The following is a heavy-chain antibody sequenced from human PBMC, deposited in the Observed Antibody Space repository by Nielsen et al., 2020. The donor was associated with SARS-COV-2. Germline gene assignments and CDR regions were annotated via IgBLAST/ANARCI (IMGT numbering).Heavy chain of an antibody. CDR3: ARSLAAAGIFDY. V-gene: IGHV5-51*01. CDR1: GYSFSSYW. J-gene: IGHJ4*02. CDR2: IYPGDSDTRHSPSFQGQV. Sequence: GESLKISCKASGYSFSSYWIGWVRQMPGKGLEWLGMIYPGDSDTRHSPSFQGQVRYSPSFQGQVTISAGKSITTAYLQWSSLKASDTAMYYCARSLAAAGIFDYWGQGTLVTVSS. D-gene: IGHD6-13*01.